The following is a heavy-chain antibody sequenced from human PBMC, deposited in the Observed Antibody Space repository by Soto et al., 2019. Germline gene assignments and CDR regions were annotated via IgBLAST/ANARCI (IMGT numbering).Heavy chain of an antibody. V-gene: IGHV1-18*04. D-gene: IGHD6-13*01. J-gene: IGHJ4*02. CDR1: GYTFTSYG. CDR3: ARVSPPFRPYSNLLKPKYYFDY. Sequence: ASVKVSCKASGYTFTSYGISWVRQAPGQGLEWMGWISAYNGNTNYAQKLQGRVTMTTDTSTSTAYMELRSLRSDDTAVYYCARVSPPFRPYSNLLKPKYYFDYWGQGTLVTVSS. CDR2: ISAYNGNT.